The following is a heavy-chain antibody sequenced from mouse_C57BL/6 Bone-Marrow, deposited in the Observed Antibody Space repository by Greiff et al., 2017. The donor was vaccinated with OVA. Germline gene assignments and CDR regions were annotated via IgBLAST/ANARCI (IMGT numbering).Heavy chain of an antibody. J-gene: IGHJ2*01. D-gene: IGHD1-2*01. CDR2: IYPRSGNT. V-gene: IGHV1-81*01. Sequence: VKLVESGAELARPGASVKLSCKASGYTFTSYGISWVKQRTGQGLEWIGEIYPRSGNTYYNEKFKGKATLTADKSSSTAYMELRSLTSEDSAVYFCARSSTTAWDYWGQGTTLTVSS. CDR3: ARSSTTAWDY. CDR1: GYTFTSYG.